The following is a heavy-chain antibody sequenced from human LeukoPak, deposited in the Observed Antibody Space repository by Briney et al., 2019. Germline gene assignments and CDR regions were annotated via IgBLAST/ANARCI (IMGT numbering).Heavy chain of an antibody. V-gene: IGHV4-39*07. Sequence: PSETLSLTCTVSGGSISSSSYYWGWIRQPPGKGLEWIGSIYYSGSTYYNPSLKSRVTISVDTSKNQFSLKLSSVTAADTAVYYCARVLGYCSGGSCYSPGYFDYWGQGTLATVSS. CDR1: GGSISSSSYY. J-gene: IGHJ4*02. D-gene: IGHD2-15*01. CDR3: ARVLGYCSGGSCYSPGYFDY. CDR2: IYYSGST.